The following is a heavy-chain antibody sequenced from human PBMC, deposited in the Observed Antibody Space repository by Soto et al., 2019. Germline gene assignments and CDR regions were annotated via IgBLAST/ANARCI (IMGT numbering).Heavy chain of an antibody. D-gene: IGHD1-26*01. CDR2: IYHSGST. J-gene: IGHJ6*02. CDR1: GGSISSSNW. CDR3: ARWRGSYWNYYYGMDV. Sequence: ASETLSLTCAVSGGSISSSNWWSWVRQPPGKGLEWIGEIYHSGSTNYNPSLKSRVTISVDKSKNQFSLKLSSVTAADTAVYYCARWRGSYWNYYYGMDVWCQGTTVT. V-gene: IGHV4-4*02.